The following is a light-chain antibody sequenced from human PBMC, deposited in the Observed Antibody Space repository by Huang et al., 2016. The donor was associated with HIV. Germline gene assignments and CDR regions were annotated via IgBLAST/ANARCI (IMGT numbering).Light chain of an antibody. CDR1: QTITTY. CDR2: GAS. Sequence: DIQMTQSPSSLSASVGDRVTITCRASQTITTYLSWYQQKPWKAPKLLIYGASSLHSGVPSRFSGSGSGTDFTLTISSLQPEDFATYYCQRSYFTPLTFGGGTRLEIK. J-gene: IGKJ4*01. V-gene: IGKV1-39*01. CDR3: QRSYFTPLT.